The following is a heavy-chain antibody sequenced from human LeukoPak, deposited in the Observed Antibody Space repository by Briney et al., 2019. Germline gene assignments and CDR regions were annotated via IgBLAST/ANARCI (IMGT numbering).Heavy chain of an antibody. V-gene: IGHV3-21*01. Sequence: GASLRLSCAASGFTFSSYAMSWVRQAPGKGLEWVSSISSSSDYIYYADSLEGRFTISRDNARNSLYLHMDSLRAEDTAVYYCARLYCSTSSCYASDYWGQGTVVTVSS. CDR1: GFTFSSYA. CDR3: ARLYCSTSSCYASDY. J-gene: IGHJ4*02. CDR2: ISSSSDYI. D-gene: IGHD2-2*01.